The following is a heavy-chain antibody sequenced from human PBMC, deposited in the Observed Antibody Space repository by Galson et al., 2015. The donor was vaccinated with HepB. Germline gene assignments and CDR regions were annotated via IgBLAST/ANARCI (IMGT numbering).Heavy chain of an antibody. Sequence: SCKASGYTFTGDYMHWVRQAPGQGLEWMGWINPNSGGTNYAQKFQGRVTMTRDTSITTAYMELSSLRSDDTAVYYCASPERVVVTADTHAEYFQHWGQGTLVTVSS. V-gene: IGHV1-2*02. CDR2: INPNSGGT. CDR3: ASPERVVVTADTHAEYFQH. CDR1: GYTFTGDY. D-gene: IGHD2-21*02. J-gene: IGHJ1*01.